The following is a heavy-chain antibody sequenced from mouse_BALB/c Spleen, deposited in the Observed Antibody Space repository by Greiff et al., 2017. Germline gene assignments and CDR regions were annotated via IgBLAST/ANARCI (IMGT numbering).Heavy chain of an antibody. J-gene: IGHJ2*01. D-gene: IGHD1-1*01. V-gene: IGHV1-54*01. CDR3: ARSDLLLRYYFDY. Sequence: VQLQESGAELVRPGTSVKVSCKASGYAFTNYLIEWVKQRPGQGLEWIGVINPGSGGTNYNEKFKGKATLTADKSSSTAYMQLSSLTSDDSAVYFCARSDLLLRYYFDYWGQGTTLTVSS. CDR2: INPGSGGT. CDR1: GYAFTNYL.